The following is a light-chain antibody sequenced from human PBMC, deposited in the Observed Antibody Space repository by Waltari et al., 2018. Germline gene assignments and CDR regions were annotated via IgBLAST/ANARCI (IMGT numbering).Light chain of an antibody. Sequence: EIVVTQSPLSLPVTPGEPASISCRSSQSHLYSNGNNYLDWYLQKPGQSPQLLIYETSNRASGFPDRFSGSGSGTDFTLKISRVETEDVGIYYCMQALQAPYTFGQGTKLEIK. J-gene: IGKJ2*01. CDR3: MQALQAPYT. CDR1: QSHLYSNGNNY. V-gene: IGKV2-28*01. CDR2: ETS.